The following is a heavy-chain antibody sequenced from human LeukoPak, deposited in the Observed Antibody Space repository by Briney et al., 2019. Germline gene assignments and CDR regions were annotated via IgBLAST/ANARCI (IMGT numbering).Heavy chain of an antibody. CDR1: GYTFTGHY. V-gene: IGHV1-46*01. Sequence: AASVKVSCKASGYTFTGHYMHWVRQAPGQGLEWVGIINPSGGSTSYAQKFQGRVTMTRDTSTSTVYMELSSLRSEDTAVYYCARDLVVPAAMSLNAFDIWGQGTMVTVSS. J-gene: IGHJ3*02. CDR2: INPSGGST. D-gene: IGHD2-2*01. CDR3: ARDLVVPAAMSLNAFDI.